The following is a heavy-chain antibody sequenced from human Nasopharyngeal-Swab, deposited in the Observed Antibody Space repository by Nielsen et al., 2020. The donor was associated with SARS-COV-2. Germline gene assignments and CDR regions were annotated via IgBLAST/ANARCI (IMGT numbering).Heavy chain of an antibody. V-gene: IGHV1-18*01. J-gene: IGHJ6*02. CDR2: IHGYNGNT. Sequence: ASVKVSCKASGYRFSSHVINWVRQAPGQGLEWLGWIHGYNGNTHYAENFQGRVTLTIDTSMNTADMELRSLRSDDTAVYYCARGTVTATDYGMDVWGQGTTVTVPS. CDR3: ARGTVTATDYGMDV. CDR1: GYRFSSHV. D-gene: IGHD4-17*01.